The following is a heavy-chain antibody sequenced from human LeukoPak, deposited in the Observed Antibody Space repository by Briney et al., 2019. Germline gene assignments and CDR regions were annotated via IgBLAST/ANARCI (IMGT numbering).Heavy chain of an antibody. Sequence: ASVKVSCKASGYTFTSYGISWVRQAPGQGLEWMGWISAYNGNTNYAQKLQGRVTMTTDTSTSTAYMELSNLRSEDTAVYYCARGSSDFWSGYSTYFDYWGQGTLVTVSS. V-gene: IGHV1-18*01. CDR1: GYTFTSYG. CDR2: ISAYNGNT. J-gene: IGHJ4*02. CDR3: ARGSSDFWSGYSTYFDY. D-gene: IGHD3-3*01.